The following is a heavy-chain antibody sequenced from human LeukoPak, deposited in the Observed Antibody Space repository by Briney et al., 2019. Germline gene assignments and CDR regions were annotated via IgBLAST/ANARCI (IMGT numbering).Heavy chain of an antibody. V-gene: IGHV4-59*08. CDR3: ARFTPGGYVFDY. J-gene: IGHJ4*02. CDR2: IYYSGST. CDR1: GGSISSYY. D-gene: IGHD5-12*01. Sequence: SETLSLTCTVSGGSISSYYWSWIRQPPGKGLEWIGYIYYSGSTNYNPSLKSRVTISVDTSKNQFSLKLSSVTAADTAVYYCARFTPGGYVFDYWGQGTLVTVSS.